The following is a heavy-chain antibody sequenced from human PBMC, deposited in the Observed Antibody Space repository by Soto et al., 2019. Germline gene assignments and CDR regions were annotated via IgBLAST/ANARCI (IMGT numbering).Heavy chain of an antibody. CDR3: ARSRIQRDLLDY. Sequence: SETLSLTCTVSGGSISSGGYYGCWIRQHPGKGLEWIGYIYYSGSTYYNPSLKSRVTISVDTSKNQFSLKLSSVTAADTAVYYCARSRIQRDLLDYCGQGTLVTVSS. CDR2: IYYSGST. J-gene: IGHJ4*02. D-gene: IGHD5-18*01. CDR1: GGSISSGGYY. V-gene: IGHV4-31*03.